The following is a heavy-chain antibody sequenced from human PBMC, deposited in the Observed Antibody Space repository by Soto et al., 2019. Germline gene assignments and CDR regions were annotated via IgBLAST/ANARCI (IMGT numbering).Heavy chain of an antibody. CDR1: GDSVSSNSAA. V-gene: IGHV6-1*01. Sequence: QSQTLSLTCAISGDSVSSNSAAWNWIRQSPSRGLEWLGRTYYRSKWYNDYAVSVKSRITINPDTTKNQFSLQLNSVTPEDTAVYYCAREIWNIVVVVAAPDAFDIWGQGTMVTVSS. J-gene: IGHJ3*02. D-gene: IGHD2-15*01. CDR3: AREIWNIVVVVAAPDAFDI. CDR2: TYYRSKWYN.